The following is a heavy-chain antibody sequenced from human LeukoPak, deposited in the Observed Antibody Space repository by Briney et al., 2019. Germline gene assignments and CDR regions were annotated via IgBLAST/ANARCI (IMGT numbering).Heavy chain of an antibody. V-gene: IGHV1-2*02. CDR2: INPNSGGT. Sequence: ASVKVSCKASGYTFIDYYIHWVRQAPGQGLERMGWINPNSGGTNFAQKFQGRVTMTWDTSINTTFMELSRLRSDDTAVYYCARRIAVAGSPVYYFDYWGQGTLVTVSS. J-gene: IGHJ4*02. CDR3: ARRIAVAGSPVYYFDY. CDR1: GYTFIDYY. D-gene: IGHD6-19*01.